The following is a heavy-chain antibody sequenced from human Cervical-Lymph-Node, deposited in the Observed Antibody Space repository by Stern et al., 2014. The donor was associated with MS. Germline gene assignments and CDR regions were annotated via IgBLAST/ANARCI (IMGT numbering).Heavy chain of an antibody. J-gene: IGHJ4*02. D-gene: IGHD2-21*01. V-gene: IGHV1-2*02. Sequence: QVQLVQSGAEVKKPGASVKVSCKASGYTFTDYYMQWVRQAPGQGLEWMGWIHPNSGDTKYARKFQGRVTLTGDTSISTVYLDRSGLGYDDTAVYYCARGLATAVIADYWGQGTLVTVS. CDR3: ARGLATAVIADY. CDR2: IHPNSGDT. CDR1: GYTFTDYY.